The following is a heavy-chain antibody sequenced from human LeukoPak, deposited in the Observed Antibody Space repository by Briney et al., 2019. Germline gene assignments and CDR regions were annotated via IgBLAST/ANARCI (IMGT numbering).Heavy chain of an antibody. V-gene: IGHV4-31*03. J-gene: IGHJ4*02. Sequence: SETLSLTCTVSGDSISSGGYCYTWIRQHPGKGLEWIGSIYYSGSTYYNASLQSRVTISVDTSKNQFSLKLNSVTAADTAVYYCARRRGYSYGYLEDYWGQGTLVTVSS. D-gene: IGHD5-18*01. CDR1: GDSISSGGYC. CDR2: IYYSGST. CDR3: ARRRGYSYGYLEDY.